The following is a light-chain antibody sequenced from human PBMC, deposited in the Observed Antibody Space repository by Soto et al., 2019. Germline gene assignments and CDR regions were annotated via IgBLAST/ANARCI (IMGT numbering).Light chain of an antibody. CDR2: GAS. J-gene: IGKJ2*01. Sequence: EIVLTQSPGTLSLSPGERATLSRRASQSVSSSYLAWYQQKPGQAPRLLIYGASSRATGIPDRFSVSGSGTDFTLTISRLEPEDFAVYYCQQYGSSPPLYTFGHGTKLEIK. CDR1: QSVSSSY. CDR3: QQYGSSPPLYT. V-gene: IGKV3-20*01.